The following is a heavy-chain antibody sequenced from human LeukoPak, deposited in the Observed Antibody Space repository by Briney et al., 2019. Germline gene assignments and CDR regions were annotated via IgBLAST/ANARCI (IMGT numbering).Heavy chain of an antibody. V-gene: IGHV3-23*01. CDR2: TTDDGDSS. Sequence: GVSLRLSCVVSGFTFSNSAMKWVRQAPGKGLEWVSVTTDDGDSSYYADSVRGRFTISRDNSKNTLYLQMNSLGADATAVYYCARGPSCSGGWFRWFDPWGQGILVTVSS. CDR1: GFTFSNSA. J-gene: IGHJ5*02. D-gene: IGHD2-15*01. CDR3: ARGPSCSGGWFRWFDP.